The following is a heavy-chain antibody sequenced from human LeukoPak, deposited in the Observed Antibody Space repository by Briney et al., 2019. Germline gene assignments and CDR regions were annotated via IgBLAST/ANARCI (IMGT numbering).Heavy chain of an antibody. Sequence: PGGSLRLSCAASAFRFSSYAMSWVRQAPGKGLEWVSAISGSGVSTYYADSVKGRFTVSRDNSKNTLYLQMSSLRAEDTAVYYCAKDERNWNYNLASQTYDWGQGTLVTVSS. J-gene: IGHJ4*02. D-gene: IGHD1-7*01. CDR2: ISGSGVST. CDR3: AKDERNWNYNLASQTYD. V-gene: IGHV3-23*01. CDR1: AFRFSSYA.